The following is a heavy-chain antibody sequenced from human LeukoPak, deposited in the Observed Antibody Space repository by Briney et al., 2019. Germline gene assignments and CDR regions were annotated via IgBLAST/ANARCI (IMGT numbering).Heavy chain of an antibody. CDR2: ITSDSRYI. J-gene: IGHJ6*03. V-gene: IGHV3-21*01. Sequence: GGSLRLSCAASGFTFTNYNMNWVRQAPGKGLEWVSSITSDSRYIYYGDSVKGRFTISRDNAKNSLFLQMDSLRAEDTAVYYCARDPYSGSYRHLYYYYMDVWGKGTTVTISS. CDR3: ARDPYSGSYRHLYYYYMDV. D-gene: IGHD1-26*01. CDR1: GFTFTNYN.